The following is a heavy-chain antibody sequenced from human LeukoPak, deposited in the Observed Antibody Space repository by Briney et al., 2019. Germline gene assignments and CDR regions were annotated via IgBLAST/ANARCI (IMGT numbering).Heavy chain of an antibody. V-gene: IGHV3-33*01. Sequence: GGSLRLSCAASGFTFNTYAMHWVRQAPGKGLEWVAIIWYDGSDKYYADSVRGRFTISRDNSKNTLYLQMNSLRAEDTAVYYCARVDPKAPGDYSWGRGTLVTVS. CDR2: IWYDGSDK. CDR1: GFTFNTYA. J-gene: IGHJ4*02. D-gene: IGHD2-2*03. CDR3: ARVDPKAPGDYS.